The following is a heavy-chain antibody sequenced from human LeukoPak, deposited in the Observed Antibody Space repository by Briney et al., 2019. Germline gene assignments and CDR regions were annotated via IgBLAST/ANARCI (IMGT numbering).Heavy chain of an antibody. CDR3: ARLLSSGRSDY. Sequence: SETLSLTCTVSGGSINTYYWSWIRQPPGKGLEWLGYIYSDGSTNYNPSLKSRLTISIDTSKNQFSLKLSSVIAADTAVYYCARLLSSGRSDYWGQGTLVTVSS. D-gene: IGHD3-22*01. CDR1: GGSINTYY. V-gene: IGHV4-59*01. CDR2: IYSDGST. J-gene: IGHJ4*02.